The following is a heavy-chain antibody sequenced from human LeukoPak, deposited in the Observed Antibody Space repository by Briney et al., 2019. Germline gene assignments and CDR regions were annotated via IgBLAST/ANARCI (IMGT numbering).Heavy chain of an antibody. J-gene: IGHJ4*02. V-gene: IGHV3-48*01. D-gene: IGHD3-10*01. CDR2: ISSSSSTI. CDR1: GFTFSTYS. CDR3: AKDRGGLSLFDY. Sequence: PGGSLRLSCAASGFTFSTYSMNWVRQAPGKGLEWISYISSSSSTIYYADSVKGRFTISRDNSKSTVYFQMNGLRVEDTAVYYCAKDRGGLSLFDYWGRGTLVTVSS.